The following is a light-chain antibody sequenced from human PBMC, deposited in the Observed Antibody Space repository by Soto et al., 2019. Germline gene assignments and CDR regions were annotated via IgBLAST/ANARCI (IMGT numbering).Light chain of an antibody. CDR3: QEYKTWT. Sequence: DIQITQSPSTLSASVGDTVTITCRASQSVSTWLAWYQQTPGKAPKLLMYDASTLESGAPARFSGSGSGTELTLTISSLQPEDFATYHCQEYKTWTFGQGTKVDIK. CDR1: QSVSTW. CDR2: DAS. V-gene: IGKV1-5*01. J-gene: IGKJ1*01.